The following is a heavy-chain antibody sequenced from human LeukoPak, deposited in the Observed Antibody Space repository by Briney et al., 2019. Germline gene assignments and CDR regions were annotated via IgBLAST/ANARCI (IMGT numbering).Heavy chain of an antibody. Sequence: SETLSLTCTVSGGSISSYYWSWIRQPPGKGLEWIGYIYYSGSTYYNPSLKSRVTISVDTSKNQFSLKLSSVTAADTAVYYCARETDYYGSGSYDNTNNWFDPWGQGTLVTVSS. V-gene: IGHV4-59*12. CDR2: IYYSGST. CDR3: ARETDYYGSGSYDNTNNWFDP. CDR1: GGSISSYY. D-gene: IGHD3-10*01. J-gene: IGHJ5*02.